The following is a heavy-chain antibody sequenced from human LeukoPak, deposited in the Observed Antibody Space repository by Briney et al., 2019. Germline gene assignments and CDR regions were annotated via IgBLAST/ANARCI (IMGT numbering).Heavy chain of an antibody. CDR2: IRVNGNNK. CDR3: ARDGEAFGSNYAFDY. J-gene: IGHJ4*02. D-gene: IGHD1-7*01. Sequence: GGSLRLSCAASGFTFCASGIHGGRQGPGKGRGGVAFIRVNGNNKYYADSVKGRFTISRDNSKNTLYLQMNSLRAEDTAVYFCARDGEAFGSNYAFDYWGQGTLVTVSS. V-gene: IGHV3-30*02. CDR1: GFTFCASG.